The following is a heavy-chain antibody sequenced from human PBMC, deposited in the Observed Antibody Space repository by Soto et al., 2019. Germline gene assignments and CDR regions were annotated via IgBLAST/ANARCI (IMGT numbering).Heavy chain of an antibody. CDR1: VGSISSSNW. V-gene: IGHV4-4*02. CDR2: IYHSGST. Sequence: SETLSLTCAVSVGSISSSNWWSCVRQPPGKGPEWIGEIYHSGSTNYNPSLKSRVTISVDKSKNQFSLKLSSVTAADTAVYYCARGGVNMLVYFDYWGQGTLVTVSS. J-gene: IGHJ4*02. D-gene: IGHD3-22*01. CDR3: ARGGVNMLVYFDY.